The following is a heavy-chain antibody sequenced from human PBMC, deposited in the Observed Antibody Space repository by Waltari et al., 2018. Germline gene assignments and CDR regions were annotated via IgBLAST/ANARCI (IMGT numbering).Heavy chain of an antibody. CDR3: ARDPAPSDYFDS. CDR2: IYYSDYT. D-gene: IGHD6-6*01. J-gene: IGHJ4*02. Sequence: QLQLQESGPGLVRPSETLSLTCTVSGGAISSSIYYWGWNRQPPGKGLEWIGNIYYSDYTYFNPSLKSRVTISSDTSRNQFSLKLTSVTAADTAVYYCARDPAPSDYFDSWGQGTLVTVSS. V-gene: IGHV4-39*07. CDR1: GGAISSSIYY.